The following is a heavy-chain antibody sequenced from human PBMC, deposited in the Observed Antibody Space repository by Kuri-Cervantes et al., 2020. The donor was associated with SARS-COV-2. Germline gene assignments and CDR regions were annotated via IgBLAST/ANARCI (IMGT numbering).Heavy chain of an antibody. J-gene: IGHJ4*02. D-gene: IGHD4-17*01. CDR2: IYYSGST. Sequence: SKTLSLTCTVSGATISSSSYYWGWIRQPPGRGLEWIGSIYYSGSTYYNPSLKSRVTIFVDTSKNQFSVKLRSVTAADTAVYYCARHDLTTETTRERGLDYWGQGTLVTVSS. CDR3: ARHDLTTETTRERGLDY. V-gene: IGHV4-39*01. CDR1: GATISSSSYY.